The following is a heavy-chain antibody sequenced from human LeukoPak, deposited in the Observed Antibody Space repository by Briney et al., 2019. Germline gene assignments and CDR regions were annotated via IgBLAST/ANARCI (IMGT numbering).Heavy chain of an antibody. CDR2: ISGSGANT. Sequence: GGSLRLSCAASRFTFGNYAMSWVRQAPGKGLEWVSAISGSGANTYYADPVKGRFTISRDNSKNTLYLQMNSLRAEDTATYYCAKPHPRYCSTTSWPDTEYYYSLDVWGQGTTVTVSS. CDR1: RFTFGNYA. J-gene: IGHJ6*02. CDR3: AKPHPRYCSTTSWPDTEYYYSLDV. V-gene: IGHV3-23*01. D-gene: IGHD2-2*01.